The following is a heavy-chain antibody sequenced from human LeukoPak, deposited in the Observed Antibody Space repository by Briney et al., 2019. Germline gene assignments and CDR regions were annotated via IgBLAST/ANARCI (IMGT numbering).Heavy chain of an antibody. CDR1: GFAFSSYA. V-gene: IGHV3-23*01. Sequence: GGSLRLSCAASGFAFSSYAMSWVRQAPGKGLEWVSAISGSGGSTYYADSVKGRFTISRDNSKNTLYLQMNSLRAEDTAVYYCAKDWGSSSSFNYWGQGTLVTVSS. CDR2: ISGSGGST. D-gene: IGHD6-6*01. J-gene: IGHJ4*02. CDR3: AKDWGSSSSFNY.